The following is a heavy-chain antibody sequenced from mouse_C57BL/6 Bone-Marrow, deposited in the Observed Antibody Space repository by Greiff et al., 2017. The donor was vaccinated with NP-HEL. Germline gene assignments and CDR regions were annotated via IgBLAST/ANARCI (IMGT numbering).Heavy chain of an antibody. Sequence: EVQRVESGGGLVKPGGSLKLSCAASGFTFSSYAMPWVRQTPEKRLEWVATISDGGSYTYYPDNVQGRFTISRDNAKNNLYLQMSHLTSEDTAMYYCASNYYGSHMDYWGQGTSVTVSS. CDR3: ASNYYGSHMDY. V-gene: IGHV5-4*01. CDR1: GFTFSSYA. J-gene: IGHJ4*01. CDR2: ISDGGSYT. D-gene: IGHD1-1*01.